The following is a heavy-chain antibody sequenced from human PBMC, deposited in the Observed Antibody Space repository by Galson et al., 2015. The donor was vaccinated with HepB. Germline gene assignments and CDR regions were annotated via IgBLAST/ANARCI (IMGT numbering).Heavy chain of an antibody. CDR3: AKDGEYDFWSGRPDY. D-gene: IGHD3-3*01. CDR1: GFTFSSYA. Sequence: SLRLSCAASGFTFSSYAMSWVRQAPGKGLEWVSAISGSGGSTYYADSVKGRFTTSRDNSKNTLYLQMNSLRAEDTAVYYCAKDGEYDFWSGRPDYWGQGTLVTVSS. CDR2: ISGSGGST. V-gene: IGHV3-23*01. J-gene: IGHJ4*02.